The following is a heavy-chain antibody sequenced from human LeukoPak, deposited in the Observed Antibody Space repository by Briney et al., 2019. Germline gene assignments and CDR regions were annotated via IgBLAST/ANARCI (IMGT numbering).Heavy chain of an antibody. CDR3: ARGRGVGYCSSTSCYNWFDP. D-gene: IGHD2-2*01. J-gene: IGHJ5*02. CDR2: ISISGSII. V-gene: IGHV3-48*04. Sequence: GRSLRLSCAASGFSFSSYSMNWVRQAPGKGLEWVAYISISGSIINYPDSVKGRFTISRDNAKNSLYLQMNSLRAEDTAVYYCARGRGVGYCSSTSCYNWFDPWGQGTLVTVSS. CDR1: GFSFSSYS.